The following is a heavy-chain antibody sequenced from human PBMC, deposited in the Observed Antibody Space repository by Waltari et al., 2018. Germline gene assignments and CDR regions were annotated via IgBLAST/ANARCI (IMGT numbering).Heavy chain of an antibody. V-gene: IGHV1-8*02. D-gene: IGHD3-22*01. CDR3: ARGRLDYDSTDYAILGN. Sequence: QVQLVQSGAEVKKPGASVKVACKASGYTFTNYDICCVRQAAGQGLEWMGWMNPNNGDTGYARKFQGRVTITRDTSISTAYMELSSLRSEDTAVYYCARGRLDYDSTDYAILGNWGQGTLVTVSS. CDR1: GYTFTNYD. CDR2: MNPNNGDT. J-gene: IGHJ4*02.